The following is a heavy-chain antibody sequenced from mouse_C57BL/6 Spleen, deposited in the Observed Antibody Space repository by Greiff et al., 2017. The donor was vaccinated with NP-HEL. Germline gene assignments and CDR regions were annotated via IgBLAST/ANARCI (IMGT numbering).Heavy chain of an antibody. D-gene: IGHD1-1*01. V-gene: IGHV1-69*01. CDR3: ATYYGSPYYYAMDY. Sequence: VQLQQPGAELVMPGASVKLSCKASGYTFTSYWMHWVKQRPGQGLEWIGEIDPSDSYTNYNQKFKGKSTLTVDKSSSTAYMQLSSLTSEDSAVYYCATYYGSPYYYAMDYWGQGTSVTVSS. CDR2: IDPSDSYT. CDR1: GYTFTSYW. J-gene: IGHJ4*01.